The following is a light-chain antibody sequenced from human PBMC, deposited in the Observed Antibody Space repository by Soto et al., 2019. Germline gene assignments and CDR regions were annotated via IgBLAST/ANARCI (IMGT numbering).Light chain of an antibody. J-gene: IGKJ2*01. CDR1: QSISNY. CDR3: QQSYSTPPYP. Sequence: DIQMTQSPSSLSASVGDRVTITCRASQSISNYLNWYQQKPGQAPKLLIYATSNLQRGVPSRFSGSGSGTDFTLTISSLQPEDCATYYCQQSYSTPPYPFGQGTNLEI. V-gene: IGKV1-39*01. CDR2: ATS.